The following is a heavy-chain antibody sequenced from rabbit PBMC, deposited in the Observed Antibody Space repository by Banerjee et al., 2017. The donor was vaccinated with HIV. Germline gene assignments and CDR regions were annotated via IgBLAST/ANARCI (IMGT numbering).Heavy chain of an antibody. CDR3: ARWEYNYDDYGDAQYYFNL. D-gene: IGHD2-1*01. Sequence: QEQLEESGGDLVKPGASLTLTCTASGFSFSSYYYMCWVRQAPGKRPEWIACIYNGDGITYYASWAKGRFTISKTSSTTVTLQMTSLTAADTATYFCARWEYNYDDYGDAQYYFNLWGPGTLVTVS. J-gene: IGHJ4*01. CDR1: GFSFSSYYY. CDR2: IYNGDGIT. V-gene: IGHV1S45*01.